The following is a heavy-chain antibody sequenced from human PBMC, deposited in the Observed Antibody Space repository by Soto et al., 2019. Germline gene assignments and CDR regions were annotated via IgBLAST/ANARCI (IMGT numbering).Heavy chain of an antibody. CDR3: ARVVVGGRLSLDY. V-gene: IGHV1-69*01. Sequence: QVQLVQSGAEVKKPGSSVTVSCKASGGTFSSYTISWVRQAPGQGLEWMEGISPIFVTPIYAQKFQDRVKITAEDSTMTAYMEMNRLTSEDTAVKYCARVVVGGRLSLDYWGHRTLVTTSS. CDR1: GGTFSSYT. D-gene: IGHD1-26*01. CDR2: ISPIFVTP. J-gene: IGHJ4*01.